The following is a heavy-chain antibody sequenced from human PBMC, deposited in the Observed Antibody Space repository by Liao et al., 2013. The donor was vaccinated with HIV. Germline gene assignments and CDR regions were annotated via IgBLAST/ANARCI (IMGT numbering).Heavy chain of an antibody. Sequence: QVRLQQWGARPLKPSETLSLTCAVYSRSFSGYYWTWIRQPPGKGLEWIGGINHSGSTNYNPSLKSRVTMSVDTSKNQFSLRLSSVTAADTAMYYCARGYSITWSEDYFDYWGQGTLVTVSS. D-gene: IGHD6-13*01. CDR1: SRSFSGYY. CDR2: INHSGST. J-gene: IGHJ4*02. V-gene: IGHV4-34*01. CDR3: ARGYSITWSEDYFDY.